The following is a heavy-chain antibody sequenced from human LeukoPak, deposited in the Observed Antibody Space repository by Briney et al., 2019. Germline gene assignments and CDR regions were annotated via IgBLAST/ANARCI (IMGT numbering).Heavy chain of an antibody. Sequence: GGSLRLSCGASGFTLSSYWMTWVRQAPGKGLELVSGIWGPDDKTVYGDAVKGRFTISRDNSKNTLYLQMNSLRADDTAVYYCAKTQGYYDAWGQGALVTVSS. CDR1: GFTLSSYW. CDR3: AKTQGYYDA. D-gene: IGHD2-15*01. J-gene: IGHJ5*02. V-gene: IGHV3-23*01. CDR2: IWGPDDKT.